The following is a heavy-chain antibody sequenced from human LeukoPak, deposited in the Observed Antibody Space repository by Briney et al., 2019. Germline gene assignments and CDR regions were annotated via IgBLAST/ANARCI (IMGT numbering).Heavy chain of an antibody. D-gene: IGHD6-19*01. V-gene: IGHV1-2*02. CDR1: GYTFTGYY. J-gene: IGHJ5*02. CDR3: ARDRGIAVAGSKKLDNWFDP. CDR2: INPNSGGT. Sequence: ASVKVSCKASGYTFTGYYMHWVRHAPGQGLEWMGWINPNSGGTNYAQKFQGRVTMTRDTSISTAYMELSRLRSDDTAVYYCARDRGIAVAGSKKLDNWFDPWGQGTLVTVSS.